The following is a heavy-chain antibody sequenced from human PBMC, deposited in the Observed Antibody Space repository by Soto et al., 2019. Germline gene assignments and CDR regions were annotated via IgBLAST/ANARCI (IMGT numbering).Heavy chain of an antibody. Sequence: PSETLSLTCTVSGGSISSYYWSWIRQPPGKGLEWIGYIYYSGSTNYNPSLKSRVTISVDTSKNQFSLKLSSVTAADTAVYYCARSHDYGDYDPGLTFDYWGQGTLVTVSS. CDR2: IYYSGST. D-gene: IGHD4-17*01. CDR1: GGSISSYY. CDR3: ARSHDYGDYDPGLTFDY. V-gene: IGHV4-59*08. J-gene: IGHJ4*02.